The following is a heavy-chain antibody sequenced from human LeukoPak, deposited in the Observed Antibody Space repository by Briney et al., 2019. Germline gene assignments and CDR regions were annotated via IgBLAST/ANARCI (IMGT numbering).Heavy chain of an antibody. CDR3: ARPNGSAFYYYGMDV. CDR1: GGSISSSSYY. Sequence: PSETLSLICTVSGGSISSSSYYWGWIRQPPGKGLEWIGSIYYSGSTYYNPSLKSRVTISVDTSKNQFSLKLSSVTAADAAVYYCARPNGSAFYYYGMDVWGQGTTVTVSS. J-gene: IGHJ6*02. D-gene: IGHD3-10*01. V-gene: IGHV4-39*01. CDR2: IYYSGST.